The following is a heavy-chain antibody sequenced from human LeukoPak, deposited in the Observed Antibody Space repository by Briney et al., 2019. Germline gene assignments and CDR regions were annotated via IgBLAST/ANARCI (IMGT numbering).Heavy chain of an antibody. CDR1: GGSFSGYY. Sequence: SETLSLTCAVYGGSFSGYYWSWIRQPPGKGLEWIGYIYYSGSTNYNPSLKSRVTISVDTSKNQFSLKLSSVTAADTAVYYCARIHSSGWGANWFDPWGQGTLVTVSS. CDR3: ARIHSSGWGANWFDP. V-gene: IGHV4-59*01. J-gene: IGHJ5*02. CDR2: IYYSGST. D-gene: IGHD6-19*01.